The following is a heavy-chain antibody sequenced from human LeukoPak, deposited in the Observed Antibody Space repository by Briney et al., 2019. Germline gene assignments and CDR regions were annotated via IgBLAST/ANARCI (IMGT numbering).Heavy chain of an antibody. CDR2: MNPDSGDL. V-gene: IGHV1-8*01. Sequence: ASVKVSCKASGYTFSNYDINWVRQATGQGLEWMGWMNPDSGDLGYAQKFQGRVTMTRDTSITTAYMELSSLTSEDTAVYYCARVGLRRFFDYWGQGTLVTVSS. CDR1: GYTFSNYD. CDR3: ARVGLRRFFDY. J-gene: IGHJ4*02. D-gene: IGHD4-23*01.